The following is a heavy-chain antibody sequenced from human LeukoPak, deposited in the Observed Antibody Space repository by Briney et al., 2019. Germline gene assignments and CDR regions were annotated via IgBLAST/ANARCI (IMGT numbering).Heavy chain of an antibody. CDR2: INAGNGNT. D-gene: IGHD2-15*01. CDR1: GYTFTSYA. J-gene: IGHJ4*02. CDR3: ARAFDTVAIGDY. V-gene: IGHV1-3*01. Sequence: ASVKVSCKASGYTFTSYAMHWVRQAPGQRLEWMGWINAGNGNTKYSQKFQGRVTITRDTSASTAYMELSSLRSEDTAVYYCARAFDTVAIGDYWGQGTLVTVSS.